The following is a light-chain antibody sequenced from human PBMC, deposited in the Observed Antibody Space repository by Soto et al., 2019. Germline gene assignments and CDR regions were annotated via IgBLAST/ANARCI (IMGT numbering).Light chain of an antibody. CDR1: SGSIASND. J-gene: IGLJ2*01. CDR3: QSYDSSNVV. Sequence: NFMLTQPHSVSESPGKTVTISCTGSSGSIASNDVQWYQQRPGSAPTTVIYADDQRPSGVPDRFSGSIDSSSNSASLTISGLRTEDEADYYCQSYDSSNVVFGGGTKVTFL. V-gene: IGLV6-57*02. CDR2: ADD.